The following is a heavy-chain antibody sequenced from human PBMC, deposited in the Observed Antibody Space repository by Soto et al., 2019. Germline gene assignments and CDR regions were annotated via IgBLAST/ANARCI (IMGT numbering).Heavy chain of an antibody. V-gene: IGHV1-8*01. Sequence: ASVKVSCKASGYTFTSYDINWVRQATGQGLEWMGWMSPNSGNTGYAQKFQGRVTMTRNTSISTAYMELSSLRSEDTAVYYCARGGEIWFGELLYRLTGTRLYYYGMDVWGQGTTVTVSS. CDR1: GYTFTSYD. J-gene: IGHJ6*02. D-gene: IGHD3-10*01. CDR3: ARGGEIWFGELLYRLTGTRLYYYGMDV. CDR2: MSPNSGNT.